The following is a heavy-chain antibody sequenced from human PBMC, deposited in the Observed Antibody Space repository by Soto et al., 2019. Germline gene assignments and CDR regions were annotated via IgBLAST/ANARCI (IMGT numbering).Heavy chain of an antibody. D-gene: IGHD1-26*01. CDR1: GFTFSSYA. Sequence: PGGSLRLSCAASGFTFSSYAMSWVRQAPGKGLEWVSAISGSGGSTYYADSVKGRFTISRDNSENTLYLQMNSLRAEDTAVYYCAKDSGIVGATTWYYFDYWGQGTLVTVSS. J-gene: IGHJ4*02. CDR2: ISGSGGST. V-gene: IGHV3-23*01. CDR3: AKDSGIVGATTWYYFDY.